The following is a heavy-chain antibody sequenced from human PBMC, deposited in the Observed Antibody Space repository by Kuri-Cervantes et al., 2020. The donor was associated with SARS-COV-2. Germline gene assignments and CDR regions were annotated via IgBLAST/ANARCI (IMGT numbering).Heavy chain of an antibody. CDR3: ATEEYSYGSLLLDY. J-gene: IGHJ4*02. Sequence: SQTLSLTCAVYGGSFSGYYWSWIRQPPGKGLEWIGEINHSGSTNYNPSLKSRVTISVDTSKNQFSLKLSSVTAADTAVYYCATEEYSYGSLLLDYWGQGTLVTASS. V-gene: IGHV4-34*01. CDR2: INHSGST. D-gene: IGHD5-18*01. CDR1: GGSFSGYY.